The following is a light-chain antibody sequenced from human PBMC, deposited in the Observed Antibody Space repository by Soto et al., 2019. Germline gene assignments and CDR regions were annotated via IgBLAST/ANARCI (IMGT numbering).Light chain of an antibody. CDR2: GAS. CDR1: KSVSSY. Sequence: EIVLTQSPGTLSLSQGERATLSCRASKSVSSYLAWYQQKPGQPPMLLIYGASNRATGIPDRFSGSGSGTDFTLTISRLEPEDFAVYYCQQYGSSGTFGQGTKVDIK. J-gene: IGKJ1*01. V-gene: IGKV3-20*01. CDR3: QQYGSSGT.